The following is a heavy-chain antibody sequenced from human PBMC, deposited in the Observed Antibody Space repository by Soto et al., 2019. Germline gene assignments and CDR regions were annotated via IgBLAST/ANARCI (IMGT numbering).Heavy chain of an antibody. V-gene: IGHV4-59*01. CDR3: ARGGNRYSNVASGVGGFDY. Sequence: QMQLQESGPGLVKPSETLSLTCTVSGASITSSYWSWIRQSPGKGREWIAYVYHTGATNYNPSLKSRVTISLDTSKSQFSLKLTSLSTADTAVYFCARGGNRYSNVASGVGGFDYWGQGSLVTVSS. CDR2: VYHTGAT. CDR1: GASITSSY. D-gene: IGHD4-4*01. J-gene: IGHJ4*02.